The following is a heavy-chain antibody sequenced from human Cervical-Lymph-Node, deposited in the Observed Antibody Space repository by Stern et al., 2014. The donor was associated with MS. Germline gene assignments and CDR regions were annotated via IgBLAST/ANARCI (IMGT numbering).Heavy chain of an antibody. Sequence: VQLVQSGGGLVKPGGSLRLSCAASGFTLSGYWMTWVRQAPGKGLEWVANIKEDGSEKKYVDSVKGRFTISRDNAKNSVYLQMNSLRAEDTAVYYCARERGSGRTDYWGQGNLVTVSS. V-gene: IGHV3-7*01. D-gene: IGHD6-19*01. J-gene: IGHJ4*02. CDR3: ARERGSGRTDY. CDR2: IKEDGSEK. CDR1: GFTLSGYW.